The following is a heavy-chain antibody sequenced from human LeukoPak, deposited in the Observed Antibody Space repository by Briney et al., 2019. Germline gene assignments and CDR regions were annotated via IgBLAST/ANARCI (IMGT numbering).Heavy chain of an antibody. CDR1: GFTFSSYE. D-gene: IGHD1-1*01. Sequence: GGSLRLSCAASGFTFSSYEMNWVRQAPGKGLEWVSYIDSSGSTIHYADSVKGRFTISRDNAKNSLYLQMNSLRVEDTAVYYCARCTTGRTFGSLREIKRSREIDYWGQGTLVTVSS. J-gene: IGHJ4*02. CDR3: ARCTTGRTFGSLREIKRSREIDY. V-gene: IGHV3-48*03. CDR2: IDSSGSTI.